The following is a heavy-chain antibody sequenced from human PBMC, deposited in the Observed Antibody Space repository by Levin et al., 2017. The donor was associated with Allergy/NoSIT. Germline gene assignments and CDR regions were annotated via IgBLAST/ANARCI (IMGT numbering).Heavy chain of an antibody. D-gene: IGHD1-1*01. CDR1: GFTFSSYA. J-gene: IGHJ4*02. Sequence: GGSLRLSCAASGFTFSSYAMSWVRQTPGKGLEWISAISDSGDSTYYADSVKGRFTISRDNSKGTLSLQMNYLRGEDTAVYYCAKCSGTTAWGNFGFWGQGILVTVSS. CDR3: AKCSGTTAWGNFGF. V-gene: IGHV3-23*01. CDR2: ISDSGDST.